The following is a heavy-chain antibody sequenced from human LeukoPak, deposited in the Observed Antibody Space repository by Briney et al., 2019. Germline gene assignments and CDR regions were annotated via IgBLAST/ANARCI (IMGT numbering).Heavy chain of an antibody. CDR1: GFTFNYYA. CDR3: ARGSHTTPGGYFDY. V-gene: IGHV3-23*01. D-gene: IGHD1-1*01. Sequence: GGSLRLSCAASGFTFNYYAMNWVRQAPGKGLEWVSAILGGGDTTSYADSVKGRFTISRDNAKNSLYLQMNSLRVEDTAVYYCARGSHTTPGGYFDYWGQGTLVTVSS. J-gene: IGHJ4*02. CDR2: ILGGGDTT.